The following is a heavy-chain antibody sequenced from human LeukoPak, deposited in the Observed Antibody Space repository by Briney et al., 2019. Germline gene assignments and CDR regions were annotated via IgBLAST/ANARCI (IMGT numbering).Heavy chain of an antibody. V-gene: IGHV3-7*01. CDR2: IKQDGSQR. CDR1: GFTFSDYW. J-gene: IGHJ4*02. CDR3: Y. Sequence: GGSLRLSCTASGFTFSDYWMTWFRPAPGQGPDWVANIKQDGSQRYYVDSVRGRFTISRDNAKNSLFLQMNGLRAEDTAVYFDYWGQGTLVTVSS.